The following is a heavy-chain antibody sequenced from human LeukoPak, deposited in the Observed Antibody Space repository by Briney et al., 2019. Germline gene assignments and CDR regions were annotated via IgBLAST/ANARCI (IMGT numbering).Heavy chain of an antibody. CDR3: ARVRDGSSFSAFDM. CDR1: GGSITSYY. J-gene: IGHJ3*02. V-gene: IGHV4-59*01. Sequence: SETLSLTCTVSGGSITSYYWSWIRQPPGKGLEWIGCIYYSGTTNYNPSLKSRVTMSVDTSKNQFSLKLSSVTAADTAVYYCARVRDGSSFSAFDMWGQGTMVTVSS. D-gene: IGHD1-26*01. CDR2: IYYSGTT.